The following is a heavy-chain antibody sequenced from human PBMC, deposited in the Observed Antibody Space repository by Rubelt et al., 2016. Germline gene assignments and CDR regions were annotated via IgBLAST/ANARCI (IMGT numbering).Heavy chain of an antibody. CDR2: INPNSGGT. D-gene: IGHD1-26*01. V-gene: IGHV1-2*02. CDR1: GGTFSSYA. Sequence: QVQLVQSGAEVKKPGSSVKVSCKASGGTFSSYAISWVRQAPGQGLEWMGWINPNSGGTNYAQKFQGRVTMTRDTSISTAYMELSRLRSDDTAVYYCAREGGSGSYFYYWGQGTLVTVSS. J-gene: IGHJ4*02. CDR3: AREGGSGSYFYY.